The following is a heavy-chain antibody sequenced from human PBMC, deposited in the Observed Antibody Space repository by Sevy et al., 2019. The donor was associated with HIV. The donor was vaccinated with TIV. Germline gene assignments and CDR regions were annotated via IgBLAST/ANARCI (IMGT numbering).Heavy chain of an antibody. J-gene: IGHJ4*01. CDR3: AARVGTSDFDH. CDR1: GFNFANAW. Sequence: GGSLRLPCAASGFNFANAWMSWVRQPPGRGLEWVGRIKSKTEGATRDFAAPVKGRFVISRDDSRNTLYLQMDNLKIEDTGVYYCAARVGTSDFDHWGHGILVTVSS. D-gene: IGHD1-26*01. CDR2: IKSKTEGATR. V-gene: IGHV3-15*01.